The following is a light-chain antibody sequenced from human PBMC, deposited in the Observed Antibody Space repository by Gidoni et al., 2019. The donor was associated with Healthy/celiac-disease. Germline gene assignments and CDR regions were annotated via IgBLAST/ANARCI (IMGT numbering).Light chain of an antibody. V-gene: IGKV3-20*01. CDR3: QQYGSSLYT. CDR2: GAS. Sequence: EIVWTQSPGTLSLSPGERATLSCRASQSVSSSYLAWYQQKPGQAPRLLIYGASSRATGIPDRFSDSGSGTDFTLTISRLEPEDFAVYYCQQYGSSLYTFGQGTKLEIK. CDR1: QSVSSSY. J-gene: IGKJ2*01.